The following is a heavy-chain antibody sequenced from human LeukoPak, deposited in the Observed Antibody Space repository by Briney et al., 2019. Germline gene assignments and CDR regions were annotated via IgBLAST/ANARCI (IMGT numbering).Heavy chain of an antibody. CDR3: ATGGYDDSSGYYASWYFDL. CDR1: GFTFSNFG. V-gene: IGHV3-33*01. D-gene: IGHD3-22*01. Sequence: PGGSLRLSCAASGFTFSNFGMHWVRQAPGKGLEWLATIWYDGSNKYFADSVKGRFTISRDNSKNTLYLQMNSLKAEDTAVYYCATGGYDDSSGYYASWYFDLWGRGTLVTVSS. J-gene: IGHJ2*01. CDR2: IWYDGSNK.